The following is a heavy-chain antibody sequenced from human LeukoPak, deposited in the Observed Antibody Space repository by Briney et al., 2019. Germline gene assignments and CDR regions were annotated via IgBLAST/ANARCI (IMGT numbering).Heavy chain of an antibody. CDR3: ATNQYGDYTLGDY. V-gene: IGHV1-2*02. J-gene: IGHJ4*02. CDR1: GYRFTDFY. D-gene: IGHD4-17*01. CDR2: VNPHSGDT. Sequence: ASVKVSCKTSGYRFTDFYMHWVRQAPGQGFEWMGRVNPHSGDTNYAQKFQGRVTMTRDTPISTAYMELSTLRSDDTAVYYCATNQYGDYTLGDYWGQGTLVSVSS.